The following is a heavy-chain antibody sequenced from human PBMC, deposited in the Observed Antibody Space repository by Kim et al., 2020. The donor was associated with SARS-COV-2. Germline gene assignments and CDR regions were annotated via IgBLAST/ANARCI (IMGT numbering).Heavy chain of an antibody. J-gene: IGHJ3*02. CDR2: INTNTGNP. CDR1: GYTFTSYA. CDR3: ARGSSYDILTGYYTNDAFDI. V-gene: IGHV7-4-1*02. Sequence: ASVKVSCKASGYTFTSYAMNWVRQAPGQGLEWMGWINTNTGNPTYAQGFTGRFVFSLDTSVSTAYLQISSLKAEDTAVYYCARGSSYDILTGYYTNDAFDIWGQGTMVTVSS. D-gene: IGHD3-9*01.